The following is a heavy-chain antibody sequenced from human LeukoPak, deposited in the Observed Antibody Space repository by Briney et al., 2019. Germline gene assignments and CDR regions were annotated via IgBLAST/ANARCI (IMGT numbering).Heavy chain of an antibody. CDR2: ISAYNGNT. Sequence: ASVTVSCKASGYTFTSYGISWVRQAPGQGLEWMGWISAYNGNTNYAQKLQGRVTMTTDTSTSTAYMELRSLRSDDTAVYYCARVPAAKNYFDYWGQGTLVTVSS. J-gene: IGHJ4*02. V-gene: IGHV1-18*01. CDR1: GYTFTSYG. D-gene: IGHD2-2*01. CDR3: ARVPAAKNYFDY.